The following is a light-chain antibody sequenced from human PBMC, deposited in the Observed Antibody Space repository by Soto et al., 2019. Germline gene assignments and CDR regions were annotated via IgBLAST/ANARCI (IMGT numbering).Light chain of an antibody. J-gene: IGLJ2*01. CDR2: EDS. CDR1: NIETKS. CDR3: QVWENIGSDPSVV. Sequence: SYELTQPPSVSVAPGQTATITCGGTNIETKSVHWNQQKPGQAPVLIVYEDSARPSGIPERFSGSNSGNTATLTISRVEAGDEGDYYCQVWENIGSDPSVVFGGGTKLTVL. V-gene: IGLV3-21*02.